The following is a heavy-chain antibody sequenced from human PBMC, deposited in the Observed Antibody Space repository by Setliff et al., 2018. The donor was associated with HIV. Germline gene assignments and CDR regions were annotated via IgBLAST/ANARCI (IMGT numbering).Heavy chain of an antibody. CDR3: AREFSGTRYRYFDS. CDR2: ISSSSYYI. J-gene: IGHJ4*02. Sequence: PGGSLRLSCSASGFTFSSYAMHWVRQAPGKGLEWVSSISSSSYYIYYADSVKGRFTLSRDNSKNTLYLQMNSLRAEDTAVYYCAREFSGTRYRYFDSWGQGTLVTVSS. V-gene: IGHV3-21*01. D-gene: IGHD5-12*01. CDR1: GFTFSSYA.